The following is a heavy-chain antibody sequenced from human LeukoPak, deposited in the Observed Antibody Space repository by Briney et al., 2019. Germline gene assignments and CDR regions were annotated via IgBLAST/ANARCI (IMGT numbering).Heavy chain of an antibody. CDR1: GFTFSDYY. V-gene: IGHV3-11*04. Sequence: GGSLRLSCAASGFTFSDYYMSWIRRAPGKGLEWVSYISSSGSTIYYADSVKGRFTISRDNAKNSLYLQMNSLRAEDTAVYYCASRIVVVPAAISPAFDIWGQGTMVTVSS. D-gene: IGHD2-2*01. J-gene: IGHJ3*02. CDR3: ASRIVVVPAAISPAFDI. CDR2: ISSSGSTI.